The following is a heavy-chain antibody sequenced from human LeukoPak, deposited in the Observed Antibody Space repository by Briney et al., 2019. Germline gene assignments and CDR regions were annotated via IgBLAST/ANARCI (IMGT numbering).Heavy chain of an antibody. CDR2: INAGNGNT. D-gene: IGHD6-13*01. J-gene: IGHJ3*02. CDR3: ARGPVAAGVRAFDI. CDR1: GYTFTSYA. V-gene: IGHV1-3*03. Sequence: ASVKVSCKASGYTFTSYAMHWVRQAPGQRLEWMGWINAGNGNTKYSQEFQGRVTITRDTSASTAYMELSSLRSEDMAVYYCARGPVAAGVRAFDIWGQGTMVTVSS.